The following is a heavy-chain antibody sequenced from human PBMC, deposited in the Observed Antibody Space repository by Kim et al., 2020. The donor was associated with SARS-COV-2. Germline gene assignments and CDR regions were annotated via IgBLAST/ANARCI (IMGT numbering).Heavy chain of an antibody. CDR3: ARHSLRYYDFWITLGENFDY. CDR2: ISAYNGNT. D-gene: IGHD3-3*01. Sequence: ASVKVSCKASGYTFTSYGISWVRQAPGQGLEWMGWISAYNGNTNYAQKLQGRVTMTTDTSTSTAYMELRSLRSDDTAVYYCARHSLRYYDFWITLGENFDYWGQGTLVTVSS. CDR1: GYTFTSYG. V-gene: IGHV1-18*01. J-gene: IGHJ4*02.